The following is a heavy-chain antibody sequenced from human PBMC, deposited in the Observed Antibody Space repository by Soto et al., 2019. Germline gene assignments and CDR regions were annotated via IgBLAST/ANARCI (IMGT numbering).Heavy chain of an antibody. CDR2: IYYRANP. Sequence: SETLSLTCTVSGWSISSYYWSWIRQPPGKGLEWIGYIYYRANPNYNPSLKSRVTISVDKSKNQFSLKLTSVTAADTAVYYCAKDQLEGNWFDPWGQGTLVTVSS. V-gene: IGHV4-59*12. CDR3: AKDQLEGNWFDP. CDR1: GWSISSYY. J-gene: IGHJ5*02. D-gene: IGHD1-1*01.